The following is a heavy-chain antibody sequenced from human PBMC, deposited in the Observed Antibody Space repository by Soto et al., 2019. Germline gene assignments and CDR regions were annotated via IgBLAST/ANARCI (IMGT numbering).Heavy chain of an antibody. J-gene: IGHJ5*02. CDR3: ARDSRNYYPWFDP. D-gene: IGHD3-10*01. CDR1: GFTFSSYG. Sequence: GGSLRLSCAASGFTFSSYGMHWVRQAPGKGLEWVAVIWYDGSNKYYADSVKGRFTISRDNSKNTLYLQMNSLRAEDTAVYYCARDSRNYYPWFDPWGQGTLVTVSS. CDR2: IWYDGSNK. V-gene: IGHV3-33*01.